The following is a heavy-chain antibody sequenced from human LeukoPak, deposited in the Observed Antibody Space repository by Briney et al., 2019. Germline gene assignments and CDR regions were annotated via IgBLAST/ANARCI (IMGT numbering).Heavy chain of an antibody. CDR3: AKDWSGRHCGTATCYNDYYGLDV. CDR1: GGSISSSSYH. Sequence: PSETLSLTCTVSGGSISSSSYHWGWIRQPPGKGLEWIGSIYYSGSTYYNPSLKSRVTISVDTSKNQFSLKLSSVTAADTAVYYCAKDWSGRHCGTATCYNDYYGLDVWGRGTTVTVSS. D-gene: IGHD2-2*01. J-gene: IGHJ6*02. CDR2: IYYSGST. V-gene: IGHV4-39*02.